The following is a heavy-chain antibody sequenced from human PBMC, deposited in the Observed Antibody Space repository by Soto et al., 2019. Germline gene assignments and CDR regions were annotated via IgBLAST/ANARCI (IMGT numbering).Heavy chain of an antibody. J-gene: IGHJ2*01. CDR1: DVSVSVTGYY. CDR2: IYYSGST. V-gene: IGHV4-61*08. CDR3: ARGGGGSFFWHFDL. D-gene: IGHD2-15*01. Sequence: SETLSLTCTVSDVSVSVTGYYWSWIRQPPGKGLEWIGYIYYSGSTNYNPSLKSRVTMSVDTSKNQFSLKLSSVTAADTAVYYCARGGGGSFFWHFDLWGRGTLVTVSS.